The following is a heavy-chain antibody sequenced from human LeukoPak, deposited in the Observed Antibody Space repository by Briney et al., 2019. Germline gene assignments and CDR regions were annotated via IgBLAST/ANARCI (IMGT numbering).Heavy chain of an antibody. CDR2: IYTSGST. J-gene: IGHJ4*02. CDR1: GGSISSYY. D-gene: IGHD6-6*01. CDR3: ARDLSIAPWSPFDY. V-gene: IGHV4-4*07. Sequence: SETLSLTCTVSGGSISSYYWSWIRQPAGKGLEWIGRIYTSGSTNYNPSLKSRVTMSVDTSKNQFSLKLSSVTAADTAVYYCARDLSIAPWSPFDYWGQGTLVTVSS.